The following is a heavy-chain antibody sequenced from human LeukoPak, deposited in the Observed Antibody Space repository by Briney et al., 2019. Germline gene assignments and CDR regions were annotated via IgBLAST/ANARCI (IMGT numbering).Heavy chain of an antibody. CDR1: GGSFSGYY. D-gene: IGHD3-16*01. V-gene: IGHV4-34*01. CDR3: ARRARRYDYVWGSYKN. J-gene: IGHJ4*02. CDR2: INHSGST. Sequence: SETLSLTCAVYGGSFSGYYWSWIRQPPGKGLEWIGEINHSGSTNYNPSLKSRVTISVDTSKNQFSLKLSSVTAADTAVYYCARRARRYDYVWGSYKNWGQGTLVTVSS.